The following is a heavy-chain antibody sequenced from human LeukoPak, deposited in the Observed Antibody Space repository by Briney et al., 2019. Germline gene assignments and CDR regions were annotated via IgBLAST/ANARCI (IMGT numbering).Heavy chain of an antibody. CDR2: MFYSGST. D-gene: IGHD6-13*01. Sequence: SETLSLTCRVSAGSVSTTFSYWAWVRQPPGKGLEWIGSMFYSGSTYYSPSLKSRVAISVDTSKNQFSLRLNSVTAADTAVYYGARHGYSRSRYDWFDPGGQGTLVTVSS. CDR1: AGSVSTTFSY. CDR3: ARHGYSRSRYDWFDP. J-gene: IGHJ5*02. V-gene: IGHV4-39*01.